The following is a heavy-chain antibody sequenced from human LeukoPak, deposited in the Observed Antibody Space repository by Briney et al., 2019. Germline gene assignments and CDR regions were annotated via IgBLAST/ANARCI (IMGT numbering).Heavy chain of an antibody. CDR1: GYTFTGYY. CDR2: INPNSGGT. Sequence: ASVTVSCKASGYTFTGYYMHWVRQAPGQGLEWMGWINPNSGGTNYAQKFQGWVTMARDTSISTAYMELSRLRSDDTAVYYCARELRRGYATLDYWGQGTLVTVSS. J-gene: IGHJ4*02. D-gene: IGHD2-15*01. V-gene: IGHV1-2*04. CDR3: ARELRRGYATLDY.